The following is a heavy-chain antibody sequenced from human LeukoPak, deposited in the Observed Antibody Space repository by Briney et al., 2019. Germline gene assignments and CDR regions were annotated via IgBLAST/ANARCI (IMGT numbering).Heavy chain of an antibody. J-gene: IGHJ5*01. CDR2: IHNSGNT. D-gene: IGHD1-1*01. Sequence: SETLSLTCTVSGGSISSYYWSWIRQPPGKGLEWIGHIHNSGNTNYNPSLKSRVTLSVDTSKNQFSLKLSSVTAADTAVYYCAREGTTGRNLNWFDSWGQGTLATVSS. V-gene: IGHV4-59*01. CDR3: AREGTTGRNLNWFDS. CDR1: GGSISSYY.